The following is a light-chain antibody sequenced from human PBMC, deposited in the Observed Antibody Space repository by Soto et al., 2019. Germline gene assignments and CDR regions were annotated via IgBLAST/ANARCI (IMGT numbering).Light chain of an antibody. Sequence: DIVLTQSPGTLSLSPGERATLSCRDSESVSNNFLAWYQRKPGQAPRLLIYGASNRATGIPDRFSGSGSGTDFTLSISRLEPEDFAVYYCQQYGSSPPGAFGQGTKVDIK. CDR3: QQYGSSPPGA. CDR2: GAS. V-gene: IGKV3-20*01. J-gene: IGKJ1*01. CDR1: ESVSNNF.